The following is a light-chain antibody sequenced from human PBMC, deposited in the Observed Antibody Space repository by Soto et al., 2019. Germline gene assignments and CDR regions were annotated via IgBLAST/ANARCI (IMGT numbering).Light chain of an antibody. CDR1: QSVSSSY. CDR3: QQYGSSPRT. J-gene: IGKJ1*01. V-gene: IGKV3-20*01. CDR2: GAS. Sequence: EFVLTQSPGTLSLSPGERATLSCRASQSVSSSYLAWYQQKPGQAPRLLIYGASSRATGIPDRFSGSGSGTDFTLTISRLGPEDFAVYYCQQYGSSPRTFGQGTKVDIK.